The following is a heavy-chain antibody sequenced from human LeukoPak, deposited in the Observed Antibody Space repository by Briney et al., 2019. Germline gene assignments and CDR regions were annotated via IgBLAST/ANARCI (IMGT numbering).Heavy chain of an antibody. CDR2: ITSSSSII. V-gene: IGHV3-48*04. Sequence: GGSLRLSCAASGFTFSSYSMNWVRQAPGKGLEWASYITSSSSIIYYADSVKGRFTISRDNAKNSLYLQMNSLRAEDTAVYYCARRGPHLRGRGRAFGIWGQGTMVTVSS. J-gene: IGHJ3*02. CDR1: GFTFSSYS. CDR3: ARRGPHLRGRGRAFGI. D-gene: IGHD3-10*01.